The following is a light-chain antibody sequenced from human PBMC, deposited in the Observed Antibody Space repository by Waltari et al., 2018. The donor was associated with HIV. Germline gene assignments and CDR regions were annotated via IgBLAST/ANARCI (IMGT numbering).Light chain of an antibody. CDR3: QAWGNNTVV. CDR1: TVSNNY. V-gene: IGLV3-1*01. J-gene: IGLJ2*01. CDR2: QAR. Sequence: SYDLTQATSLSVSPGQAAKILGSGFTVSNNYVSWNRQKQGRSPLLIIFQARKRPSGIPERFSCSSSGNTATLTISGTQSVDEADYFCQAWGNNTVVFGGGTKLTVL.